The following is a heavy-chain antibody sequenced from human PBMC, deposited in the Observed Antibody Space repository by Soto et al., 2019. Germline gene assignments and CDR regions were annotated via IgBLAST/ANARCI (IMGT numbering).Heavy chain of an antibody. CDR1: GFTFINYV. J-gene: IGHJ4*02. CDR2: ITGRGDVT. CDR3: AQDNPGPWNFEC. Sequence: PGGSLRLSCAASGFTFINYVMSCLRQAPGKGLEGVSAITGRGDVTHYADSVNGRFTISRDNAKNTVFLQMDSLRVEDTPLYHCAQDNPGPWNFECWGQGTMVNVSS. D-gene: IGHD1-1*01. V-gene: IGHV3-23*01.